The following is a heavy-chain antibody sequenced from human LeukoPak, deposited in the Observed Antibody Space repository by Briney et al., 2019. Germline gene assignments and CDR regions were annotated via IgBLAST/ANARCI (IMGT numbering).Heavy chain of an antibody. J-gene: IGHJ4*02. CDR2: INPNSGGT. V-gene: IGHV1-2*02. Sequence: ASVKVSCKASGCTFTGYYMHWVRQAPGQGLEWMGWINPNSGGTNYAQKFQGRVTMTRDTSISTAYMELSKLRSDDTAVYYCARDYYYDSSGYYYWYYFDYWGQGTLVTVSS. D-gene: IGHD3-22*01. CDR3: ARDYYYDSSGYYYWYYFDY. CDR1: GCTFTGYY.